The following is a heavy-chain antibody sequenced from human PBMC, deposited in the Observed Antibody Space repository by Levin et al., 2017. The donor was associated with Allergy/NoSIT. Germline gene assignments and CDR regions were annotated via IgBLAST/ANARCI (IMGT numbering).Heavy chain of an antibody. CDR3: AKDPLGYCGGGSCTPGIIDAFDI. CDR2: ITGSGDST. V-gene: IGHV3-23*01. J-gene: IGHJ3*02. Sequence: GESLKISCAASGFTFSSYAMSWVRQAPGKGLEWVSAITGSGDSTFYADSVKGRFTISRDNSKNTLYLQMNSLRAGDTAVYYCAKDPLGYCGGGSCTPGIIDAFDIWGQGTMVTVSS. D-gene: IGHD2-15*01. CDR1: GFTFSSYA.